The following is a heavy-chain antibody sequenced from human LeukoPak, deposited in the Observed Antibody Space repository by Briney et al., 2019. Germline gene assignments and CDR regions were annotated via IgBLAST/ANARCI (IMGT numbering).Heavy chain of an antibody. CDR1: GFTFSSYA. J-gene: IGHJ4*02. D-gene: IGHD3-10*01. V-gene: IGHV3-23*01. CDR2: ISGSGGST. CDR3: AKSLSGYYGSGSYYNN. Sequence: GGSLRLSCAASGFTFSSYAMSWARQAPGKGLEWVSAISGSGGSTYYADSVKGRFTISRDNSKNTLYLQMNSLRAEDTAVYYCAKSLSGYYGSGSYYNNWGQGTLVTVSS.